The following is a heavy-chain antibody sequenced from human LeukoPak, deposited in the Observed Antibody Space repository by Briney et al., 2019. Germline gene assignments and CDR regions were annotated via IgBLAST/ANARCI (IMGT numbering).Heavy chain of an antibody. J-gene: IGHJ6*02. CDR2: INHSGST. CDR1: GGSFSGYY. V-gene: IGHV4-34*01. D-gene: IGHD6-13*01. CDR3: ARGQQQLALTVYYYGMDV. Sequence: SETLSLTCAVYGGSFSGYYWSWIRQPPGKGLEWIGEINHSGSTNYNPSLKSRVTISVDTSKNQFSLKLSSVTAADTAVYYCARGQQQLALTVYYYGMDVWGQGTTVTVPS.